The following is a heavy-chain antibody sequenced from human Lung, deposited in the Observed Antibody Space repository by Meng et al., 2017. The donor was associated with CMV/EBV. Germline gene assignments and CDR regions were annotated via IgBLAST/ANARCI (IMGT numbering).Heavy chain of an antibody. CDR3: ARAYSNSYIFGLDY. Sequence: QLLLKESGPGLVEPSETLSLTCTVSGGSISINNYYWGWIRQPPGKGLEWLGGMYYSGRTYFNPSLKSRVTISIDTSKNQFSLKLNSVTAADTAVYYCARAYSNSYIFGLDYWGQGTLVTVSS. V-gene: IGHV4-39*07. CDR2: MYYSGRT. D-gene: IGHD6-6*01. CDR1: GGSISINNYY. J-gene: IGHJ4*02.